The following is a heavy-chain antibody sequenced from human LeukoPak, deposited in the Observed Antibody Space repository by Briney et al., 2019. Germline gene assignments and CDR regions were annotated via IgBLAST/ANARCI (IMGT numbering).Heavy chain of an antibody. V-gene: IGHV1-69*13. CDR3: ARISLGAIWGYYYGMDV. Sequence: ASVKASCKASGGTFSSYAISWVRQAPGQGLEWMGGIIPIFGTANYAQKFQGRVTITADESTSTAYMELSSLRSEDTAVFYCARISLGAIWGYYYGMDVWGQGTTVTVSS. J-gene: IGHJ6*02. D-gene: IGHD1-26*01. CDR2: IIPIFGTA. CDR1: GGTFSSYA.